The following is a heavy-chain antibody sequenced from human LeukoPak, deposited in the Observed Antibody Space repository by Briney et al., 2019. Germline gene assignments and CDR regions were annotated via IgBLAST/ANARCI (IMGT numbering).Heavy chain of an antibody. CDR1: GFTFSNNA. D-gene: IGHD1-26*01. CDR2: IAHDGSLK. Sequence: GGSLRLSCAASGFTFSNNAMHWVRQAPGKGLEWVAVIAHDGSLKFYADSVKGRFTISRDNSRNTVYLQMNTLTSEDSGVYSCAKESLGRGSSYGSYFDYCGQGTLVTVSS. CDR3: AKESLGRGSSYGSYFDY. V-gene: IGHV3-30*18. J-gene: IGHJ4*02.